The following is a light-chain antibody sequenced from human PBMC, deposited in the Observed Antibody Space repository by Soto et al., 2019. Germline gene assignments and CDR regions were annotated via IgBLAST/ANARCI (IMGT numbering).Light chain of an antibody. Sequence: QSALTQPASVSGSPGQSITISCTGTSSDVGDYNFVSWYQQLPGKAPKLMIYEVSHRPSGVSNRFSGSKSGNTASLTISGLLAEDEAHYYCSSHTSSSIWVFGGGTKVTGL. J-gene: IGLJ3*02. CDR2: EVS. CDR3: SSHTSSSIWV. V-gene: IGLV2-14*03. CDR1: SSDVGDYNF.